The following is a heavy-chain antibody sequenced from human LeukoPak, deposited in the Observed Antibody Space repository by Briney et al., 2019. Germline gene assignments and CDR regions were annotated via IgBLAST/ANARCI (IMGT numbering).Heavy chain of an antibody. CDR2: IYTSGST. J-gene: IGHJ6*03. Sequence: PSETLSLTCTVSGGSISSYYWSWIRQPAGKGLEWIGRIYTSGSTNYNPSLNSRVTMSVDTSKNQFSLKLSSVTAADTAVYYCARVAAVAGYYYYYYMDVWGKGTTVTVSS. V-gene: IGHV4-4*07. CDR3: ARVAAVAGYYYYYYMDV. D-gene: IGHD6-19*01. CDR1: GGSISSYY.